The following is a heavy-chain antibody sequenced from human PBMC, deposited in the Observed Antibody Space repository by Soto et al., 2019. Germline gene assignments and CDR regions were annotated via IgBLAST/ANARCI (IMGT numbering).Heavy chain of an antibody. CDR3: ERDRGYSTFDF. Sequence: GGSLRLSCGASGFSFINYWMSWVRQSPGKGLEWVANTNEDESEKDYVDSVKGRFTISRDNAKISLFLQMNNLRVEDTAIYYCERDRGYSTFDFWGHGTVVTV. CDR2: TNEDESEK. D-gene: IGHD1-26*01. CDR1: GFSFINYW. J-gene: IGHJ3*01. V-gene: IGHV3-7*01.